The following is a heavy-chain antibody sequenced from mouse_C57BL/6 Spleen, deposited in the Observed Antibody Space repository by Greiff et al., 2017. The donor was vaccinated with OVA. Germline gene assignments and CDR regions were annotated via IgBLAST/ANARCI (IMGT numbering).Heavy chain of an antibody. J-gene: IGHJ2*01. D-gene: IGHD1-1*01. CDR2: INPSDGGT. V-gene: IGHV1-53*01. CDR3: ARTNGSGRCYFDY. CDR1: GYTFTSYW. Sequence: QVQLQQPGTELVKPGASVKLSCKASGYTFTSYWMHWVKQRPGQGLEWIGNINPSDGGTNYNEKFKSKATLTVDKSSSTAYMQLSSLTSEDSAVYYCARTNGSGRCYFDYWGQGTTLTVSS.